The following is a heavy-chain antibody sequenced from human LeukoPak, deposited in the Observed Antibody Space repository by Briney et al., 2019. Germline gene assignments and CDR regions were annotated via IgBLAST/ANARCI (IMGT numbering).Heavy chain of an antibody. D-gene: IGHD2-8*01. CDR3: ANGALRLYYIDV. CDR1: GFTFSDYY. J-gene: IGHJ6*03. Sequence: GGSLRLSCAVSGFTFSDYYMSWIRQAPGKGLEWVSYIGTSDTTIYYADSVKGRFTISRDNAKKSLYLQMNSLRAEDTAVYYCANGALRLYYIDVWGKGTTVTVSS. CDR2: IGTSDTTI. V-gene: IGHV3-11*04.